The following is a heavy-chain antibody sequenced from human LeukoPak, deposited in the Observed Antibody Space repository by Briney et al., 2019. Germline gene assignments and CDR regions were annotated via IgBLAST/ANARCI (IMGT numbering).Heavy chain of an antibody. D-gene: IGHD3-10*01. CDR3: AKGKGLSYYGSGSLSRGGMDV. CDR2: ISWNSGSI. CDR1: GFTFDDYA. V-gene: IGHV3-9*01. J-gene: IGHJ6*02. Sequence: PGRSLRLFCAASGFTFDDYAMHWVRQAPGKGLEWVSGISWNSGSIGYADSVKGRFTISRDNAKNSLYLQMNSLRAEDTALYYCAKGKGLSYYGSGSLSRGGMDVWGQGTTVTVSS.